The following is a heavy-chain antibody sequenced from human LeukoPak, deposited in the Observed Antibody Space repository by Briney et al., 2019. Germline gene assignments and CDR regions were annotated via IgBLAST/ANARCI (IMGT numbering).Heavy chain of an antibody. CDR2: IKQDGSEK. D-gene: IGHD6-19*01. J-gene: IGHJ4*02. CDR3: ARETLYSSGWYVGY. CDR1: EFSVGSNY. Sequence: GGSLRLSCAASEFSVGSNYMTWVRQAPGKGLEWVANIKQDGSEKYYVDSVKGRFTISRDNAKNSLYLQMNSLRAEDTAVYYCARETLYSSGWYVGYWGQGTLVTVSS. V-gene: IGHV3-7*01.